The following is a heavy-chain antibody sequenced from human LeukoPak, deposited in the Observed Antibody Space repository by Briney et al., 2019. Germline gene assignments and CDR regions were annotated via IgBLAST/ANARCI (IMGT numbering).Heavy chain of an antibody. Sequence: GASVKVSCKASGYTFTGNYMHWVRQAPGQGLEWMGLINPNSGGTNYAQKFQGRVTMTRDTSISTAYMELSGLTSDDTALYYCARTPDSTGTYDYWGQGTLVTVSS. J-gene: IGHJ4*02. CDR2: INPNSGGT. CDR3: ARTPDSTGTYDY. V-gene: IGHV1-2*02. D-gene: IGHD3-22*01. CDR1: GYTFTGNY.